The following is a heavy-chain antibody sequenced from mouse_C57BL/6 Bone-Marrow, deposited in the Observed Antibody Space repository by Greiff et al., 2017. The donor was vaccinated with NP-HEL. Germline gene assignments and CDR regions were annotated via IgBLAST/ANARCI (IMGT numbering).Heavy chain of an antibody. V-gene: IGHV3-6*01. CDR1: GYPITSGYY. CDR3: ATGSPYYYGSSPFAY. CDR2: ISYDGSN. Sequence: EVQVVESGPGLVKPSQSLSLTCSVTGYPITSGYYWNWIRQFPGNKLEWMGYISYDGSNNYNPSLKNRISITRDTSKNQFFLKLNSVTTEDTATYYCATGSPYYYGSSPFAYWGQGTLVTVSA. D-gene: IGHD1-1*01. J-gene: IGHJ3*01.